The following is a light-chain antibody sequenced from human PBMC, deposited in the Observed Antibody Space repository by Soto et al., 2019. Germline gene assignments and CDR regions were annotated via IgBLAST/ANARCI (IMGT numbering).Light chain of an antibody. J-gene: IGKJ4*01. V-gene: IGKV1-5*03. CDR2: KTS. CDR1: QSINNW. Sequence: DIQMTQSPSTLSASVGDRVTNTCRASQSINNWLAWYQQKPGKAPKLLIYKTSDLESGVPSRFSGSGSGTEFSLTISSLQPDDFATYYCQQYKSFSLTFGGGTRVEVK. CDR3: QQYKSFSLT.